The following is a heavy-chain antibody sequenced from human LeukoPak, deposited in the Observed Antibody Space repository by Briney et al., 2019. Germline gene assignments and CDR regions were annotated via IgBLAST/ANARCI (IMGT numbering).Heavy chain of an antibody. CDR2: IKGDGIST. CDR1: GFDFSSNW. J-gene: IGHJ5*02. V-gene: IGHV3-74*01. CDR3: AKDWGSSGWYNWFDP. D-gene: IGHD6-19*01. Sequence: PGGSLRLSCAASGFDFSSNWMHWVRHAPGQGLVWVSRIKGDGISTNYADSVKGRFTISRDNSKNTLYLQMNSLRDEDTGVYYCAKDWGSSGWYNWFDPWGQGTLVTVSS.